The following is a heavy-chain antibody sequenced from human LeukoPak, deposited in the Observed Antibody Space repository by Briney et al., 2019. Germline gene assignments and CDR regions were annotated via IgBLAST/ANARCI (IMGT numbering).Heavy chain of an antibody. J-gene: IGHJ4*02. Sequence: SETLSLTCTVSGYSISSGYYWGWIRQPPGKGLEWIGYIYYSGSTNYNPSLKSRVTISVDTSKNQFSLKLTSVTAADTAVYYCARGVNSGYFDYCGQGTLVTVSS. CDR1: GYSISSGYY. CDR2: IYYSGST. D-gene: IGHD1-26*01. V-gene: IGHV4-61*01. CDR3: ARGVNSGYFDY.